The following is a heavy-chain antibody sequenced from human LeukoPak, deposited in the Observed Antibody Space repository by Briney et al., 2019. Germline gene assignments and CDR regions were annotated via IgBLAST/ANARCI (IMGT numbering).Heavy chain of an antibody. CDR2: ISGSGGST. J-gene: IGHJ4*02. CDR3: AKQGCSGGSCYFDY. V-gene: IGHV3-23*01. D-gene: IGHD2-15*01. CDR1: GFTFSSYA. Sequence: GGSLRLSCAASGFTFSSYAMSWVRQAPGKGLEWVSAISGSGGSTYYADSVKGRFTISRDNSKNTLYLQMNSLRAEDTAAYYCAKQGCSGGSCYFDYWGQGTLVTVSS.